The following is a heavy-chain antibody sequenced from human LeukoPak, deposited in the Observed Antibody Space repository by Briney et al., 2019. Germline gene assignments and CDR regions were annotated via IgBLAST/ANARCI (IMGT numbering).Heavy chain of an antibody. Sequence: GGSLRLSCVASGFTFSRHDMNWVRQAPGKGLEWVAVISYDGSNKYYADSVKGRFTISRDNSKNTLYLRMNSQRTEDTAVYYCAKGVSSSWSNDAFDIWGQGTMVTVSS. D-gene: IGHD6-13*01. J-gene: IGHJ3*02. CDR2: ISYDGSNK. V-gene: IGHV3-30*18. CDR3: AKGVSSSWSNDAFDI. CDR1: GFTFSRHD.